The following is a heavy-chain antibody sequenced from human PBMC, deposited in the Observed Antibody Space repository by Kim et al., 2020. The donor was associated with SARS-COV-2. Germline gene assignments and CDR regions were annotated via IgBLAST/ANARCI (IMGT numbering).Heavy chain of an antibody. CDR2: IKQDGSEK. D-gene: IGHD3-10*01. CDR3: ARDLTMVRGVIIGLDY. CDR1: GFTFSSYW. V-gene: IGHV3-7*01. J-gene: IGHJ4*02. Sequence: WGSLRLSCAASGFTFSSYWMSWVRQAPGKGLEWVANIKQDGSEKYYVDSVKGRFTISRDNAKNSLYLQMNSLRAEDTAVYYCARDLTMVRGVIIGLDYWGQGTLVTVSS.